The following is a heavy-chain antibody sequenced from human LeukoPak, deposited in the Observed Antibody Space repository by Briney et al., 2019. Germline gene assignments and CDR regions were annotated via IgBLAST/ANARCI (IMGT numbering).Heavy chain of an antibody. Sequence: SETLSLTCTVSGGSISSSSYYWGWIRQPPGKGLEWIGSIYYSGSTYYNPSLKSRVTISVDTSKNQFSLKLSSVTAADTAVYYCAREYYGSGSHSYFDYWGQGTLVTVSS. CDR2: IYYSGST. D-gene: IGHD3-10*01. V-gene: IGHV4-39*07. J-gene: IGHJ4*02. CDR1: GGSISSSSYY. CDR3: AREYYGSGSHSYFDY.